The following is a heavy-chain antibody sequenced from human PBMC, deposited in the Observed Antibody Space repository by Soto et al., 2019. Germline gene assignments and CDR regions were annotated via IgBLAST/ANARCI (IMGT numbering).Heavy chain of an antibody. Sequence: SETLSLTCTVSGGSISSSSYYWGWIRQPPGKGLEWIGSIYYSGSTYYNPSLKSRVTISVDTSKNQFSLKLSSVTAADTAVYYCARRGVRRLGEVKFAFDYWGQGTLVTVSS. J-gene: IGHJ4*02. CDR3: ARRGVRRLGEVKFAFDY. V-gene: IGHV4-39*01. CDR2: IYYSGST. CDR1: GGSISSSSYY. D-gene: IGHD3-10*01.